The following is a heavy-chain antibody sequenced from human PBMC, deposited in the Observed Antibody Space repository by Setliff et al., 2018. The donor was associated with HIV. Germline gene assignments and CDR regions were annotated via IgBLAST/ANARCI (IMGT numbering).Heavy chain of an antibody. J-gene: IGHJ6*03. Sequence: SVKVSCKASGDTFNSYAISWVRQAPGQGLEWMGGVIPIFGTANYAQKVQGRVTITADESTSTACMELSSLRSEDTAVYYCAKGGYYDSTGYYYYYLYYLDEWGKGTTVTVSS. CDR2: VIPIFGTA. CDR3: AKGGYYDSTGYYYYYLYYLDE. D-gene: IGHD3-22*01. V-gene: IGHV1-69*13. CDR1: GDTFNSYA.